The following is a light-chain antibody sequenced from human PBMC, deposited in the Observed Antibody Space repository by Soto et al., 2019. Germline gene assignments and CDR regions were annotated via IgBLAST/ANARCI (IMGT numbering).Light chain of an antibody. CDR2: QDN. V-gene: IGLV3-1*01. CDR1: NLGSKY. Sequence: SYELTQPPSVSVSPGQPATITCSGDNLGSKYVCWYQQKPGQSPALVIYQDNKRPSGIPERLSGSNSGNTATLTISGPQAMDEADYYCQAWDSSAHVVFGGGTKLTVL. CDR3: QAWDSSAHVV. J-gene: IGLJ2*01.